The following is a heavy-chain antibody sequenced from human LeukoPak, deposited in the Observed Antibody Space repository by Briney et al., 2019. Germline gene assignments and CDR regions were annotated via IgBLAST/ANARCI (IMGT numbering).Heavy chain of an antibody. CDR1: GYTFTSYD. CDR3: ARPREMVGDYKFDY. Sequence: WASVKVSCKASGYTFTSYDINWVRQATGQGLEWMGWMNPNSGNTGYAQKFQGRVTMTRNTSISTAYMELSSLRSEDTAVYYCARPREMVGDYKFDYWGQGTLVTVSS. D-gene: IGHD4-17*01. CDR2: MNPNSGNT. V-gene: IGHV1-8*01. J-gene: IGHJ4*02.